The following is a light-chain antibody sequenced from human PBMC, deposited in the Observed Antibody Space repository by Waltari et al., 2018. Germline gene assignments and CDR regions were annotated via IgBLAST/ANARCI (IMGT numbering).Light chain of an antibody. V-gene: IGLV2-23*01. CDR2: EDT. J-gene: IGLJ2*01. Sequence: QSALTQPAPVSGSPGPSITISCTGPGSDAGRSHLVSLYQQHPGKAPKLRIYEDTKRPSGVSDRFSGSKSGNTASLTISGLQAEDEADYYCCSYAGSSPHVVFGGGTKLTVL. CDR1: GSDAGRSHL. CDR3: CSYAGSSPHVV.